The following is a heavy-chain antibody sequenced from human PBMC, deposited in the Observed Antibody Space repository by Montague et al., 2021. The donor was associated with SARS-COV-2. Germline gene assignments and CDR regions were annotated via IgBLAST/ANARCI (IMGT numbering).Heavy chain of an antibody. Sequence: SETLSLTCTVSGGSFSSYYWSWIRQPSGKGLEWIGRIFTSGTASXSPSLKSRVTMAVDTSKSQFSLKLSSVTAADTAVYYCAKTPVSGYHGGFDSWGQGTLVTVSS. CDR2: IFTSGTA. CDR1: GGSFSSYY. CDR3: AKTPVSGYHGGFDS. V-gene: IGHV4-4*07. J-gene: IGHJ4*02. D-gene: IGHD2-2*01.